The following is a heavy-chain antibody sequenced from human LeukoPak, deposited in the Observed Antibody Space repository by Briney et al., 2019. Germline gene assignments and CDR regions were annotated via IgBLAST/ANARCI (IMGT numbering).Heavy chain of an antibody. V-gene: IGHV4-4*02. CDR1: GGSITNSNW. D-gene: IGHD3-9*01. CDR3: ARASYDFLTAFYIDY. CDR2: IFHSGST. J-gene: IGHJ4*02. Sequence: SGTLSLTCAVSGGSITNSNWWSWVRQFPGKGLEWIGEIFHSGSTNYSPSLKSRVDISVDKSKNQFSLRLTSVTAADTAVYFCARASYDFLTAFYIDYWGRGTLVTVSS.